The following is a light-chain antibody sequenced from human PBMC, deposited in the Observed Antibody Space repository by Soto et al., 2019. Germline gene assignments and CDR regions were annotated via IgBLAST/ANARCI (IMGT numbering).Light chain of an antibody. Sequence: IQLTQSPSSLSASGGDRVTITCRASQGIGSNLAWYLQKPGEAPKLLVYGASTLQGGVPSGFSGSGSGTLFTLTITSLQPEDFATYFCQQSNSYPLTFGGGTXV. CDR1: QGIGSN. CDR3: QQSNSYPLT. V-gene: IGKV1-9*01. J-gene: IGKJ4*01. CDR2: GAS.